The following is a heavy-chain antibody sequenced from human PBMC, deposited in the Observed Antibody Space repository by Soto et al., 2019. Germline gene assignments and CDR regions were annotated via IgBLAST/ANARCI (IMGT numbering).Heavy chain of an antibody. Sequence: PGGSLRLSCAASGFTFSSYGMHWVRQAPGKGLEWVAVISYDGSNKYYADSVKGRFTISRDNSKNTLYLQMNSLRAEDTAVYYCAKVLRAVTTQDSGMDVWGQGTSRIVSS. CDR2: ISYDGSNK. CDR1: GFTFSSYG. J-gene: IGHJ6*02. V-gene: IGHV3-30*18. CDR3: AKVLRAVTTQDSGMDV. D-gene: IGHD4-17*01.